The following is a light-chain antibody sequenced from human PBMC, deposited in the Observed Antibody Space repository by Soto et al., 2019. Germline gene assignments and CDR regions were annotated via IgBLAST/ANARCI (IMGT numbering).Light chain of an antibody. CDR2: AAS. CDR3: LQTTSFPWT. CDR1: QSISNY. Sequence: DIQMTQSPSSLSASVGDRVTITCRASQSISNYLNWYQQKPGKAPELLIYAASSLQSGVPSRFSGSGSGTDFTLMISSLQPEDCAIYWCLQTTSFPWTFGQGTKVDIK. V-gene: IGKV1-39*01. J-gene: IGKJ1*01.